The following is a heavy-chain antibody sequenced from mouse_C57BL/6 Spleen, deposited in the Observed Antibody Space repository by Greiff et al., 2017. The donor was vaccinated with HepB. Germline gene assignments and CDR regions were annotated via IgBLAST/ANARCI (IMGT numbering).Heavy chain of an antibody. D-gene: IGHD2-4*01. CDR3: SRFDYYDKDVSAMDY. J-gene: IGHJ4*01. CDR2: IDPSDSET. Sequence: QVQLQQPGAELVRPGSSVKLSCKASGYTFTSYWMHWVKQRPIQGLEWIGNIDPSDSETHYNQKFKDKATLTVDKSSSTAYMQLSSLTSEDSAVYYWSRFDYYDKDVSAMDYWGQGTSVTVSS. V-gene: IGHV1-52*01. CDR1: GYTFTSYW.